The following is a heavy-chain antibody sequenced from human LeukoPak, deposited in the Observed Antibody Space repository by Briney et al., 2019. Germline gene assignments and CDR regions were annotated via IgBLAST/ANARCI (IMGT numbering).Heavy chain of an antibody. CDR2: MNPNSGNT. J-gene: IGHJ6*02. V-gene: IGHV1-8*01. Sequence: GASVKVSCKASGYTFTGYDINRVRQATGHGLEWMGWMNPNSGNTGYAQKFQGRVTMTRNTSISTAYMELSSLRSEDTAVYYCARGSWELLGYYYYGMDVWGQGTTVTVSS. CDR1: GYTFTGYD. D-gene: IGHD3-10*01. CDR3: ARGSWELLGYYYYGMDV.